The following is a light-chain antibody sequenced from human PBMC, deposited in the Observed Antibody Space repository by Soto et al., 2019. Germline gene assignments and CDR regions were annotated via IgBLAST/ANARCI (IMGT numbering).Light chain of an antibody. V-gene: IGLV8-61*01. CDR1: SGSVSTGHY. Sequence: QTVVTQEPSFSVSPGGTVTLTCGLSSGSVSTGHYPSWYQQTPGQAPRTLIYSTNTRSSGVPDRFSGSILGNKAALTITGAQADDESDYYCVLYMGSGISVFGGGIKVTVL. J-gene: IGLJ3*02. CDR2: STN. CDR3: VLYMGSGISV.